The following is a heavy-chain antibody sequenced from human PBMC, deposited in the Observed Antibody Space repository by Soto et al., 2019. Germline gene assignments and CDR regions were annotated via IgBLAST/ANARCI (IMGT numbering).Heavy chain of an antibody. V-gene: IGHV3-66*01. CDR1: GFIVSSSY. CDR2: IYNDGST. CDR3: ARDSYTRY. J-gene: IGHJ4*02. D-gene: IGHD4-4*01. Sequence: GGSLRLSCAASGFIVSSSYMSWVRQAPGKGLEWVSIIYNDGSTYYADSVKGRFTISRDNSKNTLYLQIVSLRAEDTAVYYCARDSYTRYWGQGTLVTVSS.